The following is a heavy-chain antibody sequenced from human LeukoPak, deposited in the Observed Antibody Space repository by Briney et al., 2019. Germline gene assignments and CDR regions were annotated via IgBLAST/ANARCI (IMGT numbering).Heavy chain of an antibody. CDR3: ARGYNILTGYYYFDF. Sequence: PSVTLSLTCTVSGGSISSYYWSWIRQPAGKGLEWIGRIYSSGSTNYSPSLKSRVTMSVDTSKNQFSLKLTSVTAADTAVYYCARGYNILTGYYYFDFWGQGTLVTVSS. CDR1: GGSISSYY. CDR2: IYSSGST. D-gene: IGHD3-9*01. J-gene: IGHJ4*02. V-gene: IGHV4-4*07.